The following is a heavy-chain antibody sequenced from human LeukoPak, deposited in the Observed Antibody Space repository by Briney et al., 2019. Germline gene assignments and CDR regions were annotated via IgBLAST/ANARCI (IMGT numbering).Heavy chain of an antibody. CDR1: GYTXTGYY. Sequence: ASVKVSCKASGYTXTGYYIHWVRQAPGQGLEWMGWINPNSGGTNSAQKFQGRVTMTRDTSISKAYMELSRLRSDDTAVYYCARDGYFSSGWSDYWGQGTLVTVSS. CDR2: INPNSGGT. CDR3: ARDGYFSSGWSDY. V-gene: IGHV1-2*02. J-gene: IGHJ4*02. D-gene: IGHD6-19*01.